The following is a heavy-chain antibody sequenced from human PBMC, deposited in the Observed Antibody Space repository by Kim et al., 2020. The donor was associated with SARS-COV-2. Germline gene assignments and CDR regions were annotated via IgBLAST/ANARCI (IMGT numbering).Heavy chain of an antibody. D-gene: IGHD6-19*01. J-gene: IGHJ4*02. CDR1: GFTFSSYA. Sequence: GGSLRLSCAASGFTFSSYAMHWVRQAPGKGLEWVAVISYDGSNKYYADSVKGRFTISRDNSKNTLYLQMNSLRAEDTAVYYCARECIAVAPGYFDYWGQGTLVTVSS. CDR2: ISYDGSNK. V-gene: IGHV3-30*04. CDR3: ARECIAVAPGYFDY.